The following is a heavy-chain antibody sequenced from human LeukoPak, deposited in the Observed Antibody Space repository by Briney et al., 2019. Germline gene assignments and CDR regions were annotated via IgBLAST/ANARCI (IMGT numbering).Heavy chain of an antibody. J-gene: IGHJ4*02. CDR1: GFSFTNFW. Sequence: PGGSLRLSCAVSGFSFTNFWMSWVRQAPGRGLEWVANIHPEGNEKYHVESVKGRFTFSRDNNKNLLFLHMNVMSVEYTAVYYCARRDAFSRDHWGQGTLVTVSS. CDR2: IHPEGNEK. CDR3: ARRDAFSRDH. V-gene: IGHV3-7*01.